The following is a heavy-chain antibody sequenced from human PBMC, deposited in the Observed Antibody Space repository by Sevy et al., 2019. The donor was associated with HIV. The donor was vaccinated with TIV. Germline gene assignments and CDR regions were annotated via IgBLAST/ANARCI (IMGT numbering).Heavy chain of an antibody. CDR2: ITGGGDNT. D-gene: IGHD2-21*02. V-gene: IGHV3-23*01. CDR3: GRPETANALWDY. J-gene: IGHJ4*02. CDR1: GFPLSSYG. Sequence: GGSLRLSCAASGFPLSSYGMSWVRQAPGKGLEWVSSITGGGDNTYYADSVKGRFAISRDNSKNTLYLQMDSLRTEDTALYFCGRPETANALWDYWGQGALVTVSS.